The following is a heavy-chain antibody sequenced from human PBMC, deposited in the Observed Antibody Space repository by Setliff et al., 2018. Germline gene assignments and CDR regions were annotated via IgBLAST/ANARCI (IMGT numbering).Heavy chain of an antibody. V-gene: IGHV4-34*01. CDR3: RFWSGYYKNDY. J-gene: IGHJ4*01. CDR1: GESFSNNX. D-gene: IGHD3-3*01. CDR2: IYHSGST. Sequence: PSETLSLTCSVYGESFSNNXXSWLRQPPGKGLEWIGSIYHSGSTYFNPSLKSXXXXSVXXXXXXXXXXXXXXXXXXXAVYYCRFWSGYYKNDYWGQGTLVTVSS.